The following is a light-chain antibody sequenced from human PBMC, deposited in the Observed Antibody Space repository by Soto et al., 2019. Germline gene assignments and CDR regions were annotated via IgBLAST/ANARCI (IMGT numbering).Light chain of an antibody. Sequence: EIVMTQSPATLSVSPGERATLSCWASQSVSSNLAWYQQKPGQAPRLLIYGASTRATGIPARFSGSGSGTEFTLTVSSPQSEDSAVYYCQQYNNWPYTFGQGTKLEIK. J-gene: IGKJ2*01. CDR3: QQYNNWPYT. CDR1: QSVSSN. CDR2: GAS. V-gene: IGKV3-15*01.